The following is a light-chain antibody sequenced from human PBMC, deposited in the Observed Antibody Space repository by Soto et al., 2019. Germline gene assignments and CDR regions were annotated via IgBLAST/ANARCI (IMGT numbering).Light chain of an antibody. J-gene: IGKJ5*01. V-gene: IGKV1-39*01. Sequence: EITQGPSSRSASVGDRVTITWRESKSIRSYLNWYQQRRGKAPKLLIYAASSLQSGVRSRFSGSGAGTDFTLTISSLEPEDVATYYCPQSYSSPVTFGQGTRLEIK. CDR3: PQSYSSPVT. CDR1: KSIRSY. CDR2: AAS.